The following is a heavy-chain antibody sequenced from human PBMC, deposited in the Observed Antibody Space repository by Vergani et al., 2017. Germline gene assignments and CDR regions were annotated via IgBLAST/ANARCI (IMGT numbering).Heavy chain of an antibody. CDR3: ARGKGYCSSTSFYAIDY. V-gene: IGHV1-2*02. J-gene: IGHJ4*02. CDR2: INPNSGGT. Sequence: QVQLVQSGAEVKKPGASVKVSCKASGYTFTGYYMHWVRQAPGQGLEWMGWINPNSGGTNYAQKFQGRVTMTRDTSISTAYMELSRLRSDDTAVYYCARGKGYCSSTSFYAIDYWGQGTLVTVSS. D-gene: IGHD2-2*01. CDR1: GYTFTGYY.